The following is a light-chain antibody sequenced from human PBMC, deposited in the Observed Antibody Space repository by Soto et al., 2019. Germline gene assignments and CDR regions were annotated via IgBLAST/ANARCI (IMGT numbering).Light chain of an antibody. Sequence: ETVLTQSPATLSLSPGERATLSCRASQSVDSYLAWYQQKPGQPPRILIYDASNSATGIPARFSGSGSGTDFTLTISSLEPDDFAVYYCQQRVDWLTFGGGTKVEIK. CDR3: QQRVDWLT. CDR1: QSVDSY. J-gene: IGKJ4*01. CDR2: DAS. V-gene: IGKV3-11*01.